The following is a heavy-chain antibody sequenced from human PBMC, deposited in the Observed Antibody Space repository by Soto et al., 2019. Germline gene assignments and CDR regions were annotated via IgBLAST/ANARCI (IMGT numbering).Heavy chain of an antibody. Sequence: SQTLSLTCAISGDSVSSNSAAWNWIRQSPSRGLEWLGRTYYRSKWYNDYAVSVKSRITINPDTSKNQFSLQLNSVTPEDTAVYYCARDLSESGYNWNYVGNWFDPWGQGTLVTVSS. CDR1: GDSVSSNSAA. D-gene: IGHD1-7*01. CDR2: TYYRSKWYN. J-gene: IGHJ5*02. CDR3: ARDLSESGYNWNYVGNWFDP. V-gene: IGHV6-1*01.